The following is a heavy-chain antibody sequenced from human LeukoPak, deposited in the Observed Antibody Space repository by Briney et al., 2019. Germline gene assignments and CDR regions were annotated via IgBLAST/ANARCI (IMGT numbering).Heavy chain of an antibody. CDR2: IYNDGRT. CDR3: ATIVPNVVATMLTDY. D-gene: IGHD5-12*01. J-gene: IGHJ4*02. V-gene: IGHV3-53*01. Sequence: GGSLRLSCAASGFTVSSSYISWVRQAPGKGLEWVSVIYNDGRTYHADSVKGRFTISRDNSKNTVYLQMDTLRDEDTAVYYCATIVPNVVATMLTDYWGQGTLVTVSS. CDR1: GFTVSSSY.